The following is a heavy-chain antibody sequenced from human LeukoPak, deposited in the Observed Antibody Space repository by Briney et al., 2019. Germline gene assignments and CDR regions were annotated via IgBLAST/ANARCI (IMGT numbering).Heavy chain of an antibody. CDR2: IYYSGST. D-gene: IGHD3-3*01. J-gene: IGHJ2*01. CDR3: ARDFFDGDPSDWYFDL. V-gene: IGHV4-30-4*08. CDR1: GFTFSSYA. Sequence: LRLSCAASGFTFSSYAMSWVRQPPGKGLEWIGYIYYSGSTYYNPSLKSRVTISVDTSKNQFSLKLSSVTAADTAVYYCARDFFDGDPSDWYFDLWGRGTLVTVSS.